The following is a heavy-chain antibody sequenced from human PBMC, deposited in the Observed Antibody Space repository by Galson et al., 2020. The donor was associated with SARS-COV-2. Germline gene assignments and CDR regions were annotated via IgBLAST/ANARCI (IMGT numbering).Heavy chain of an antibody. V-gene: IGHV4-38-2*01. CDR1: RYSISSRYN. D-gene: IGHD2-2*02. CDR2: LSNIRYT. CDR3: VRDWGSGPIHPRAFDI. J-gene: IGHJ3*02. Sequence: SEKLSLTCAVSRYSISSRYNWGWIRQPPGQALENIGTLSNIRYTYYSTSLRSRVAISMDTSTNQFSLKLTSVTAADTAVYFCVRDWGSGPIHPRAFDIWGKGTMVTVSS.